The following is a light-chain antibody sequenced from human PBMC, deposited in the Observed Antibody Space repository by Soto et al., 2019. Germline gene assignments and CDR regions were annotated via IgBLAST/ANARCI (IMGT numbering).Light chain of an antibody. CDR3: ETWDSNTWV. CDR2: LEGSGSY. CDR1: SGHSSYI. J-gene: IGLJ3*02. V-gene: IGLV4-60*02. Sequence: QPVLTQSSSASASLGSSVKLTCTLSSGHSSYIIAWHQQQPGKAPRYLMKLEGSGSYNKGSGVPDRFSGSSSGADRYLTISNHQVEDEADYYCETWDSNTWVFGGGTKVT.